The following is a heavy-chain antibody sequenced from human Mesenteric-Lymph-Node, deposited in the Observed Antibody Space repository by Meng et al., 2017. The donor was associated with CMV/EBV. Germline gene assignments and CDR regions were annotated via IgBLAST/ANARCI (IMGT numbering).Heavy chain of an antibody. CDR2: INHSGST. CDR1: GGSFSGYY. Sequence: SETLSLTCAVYGGSFSGYYWSWIRQPPGKGLEWIGEINHSGSTNYNPSLKSRVTISVDTSKNQFSLKLSSVTAADTAVYYCVRVWQQNFDYWGQGALVTVSS. CDR3: VRVWQQNFDY. V-gene: IGHV4-34*01. D-gene: IGHD6-13*01. J-gene: IGHJ4*02.